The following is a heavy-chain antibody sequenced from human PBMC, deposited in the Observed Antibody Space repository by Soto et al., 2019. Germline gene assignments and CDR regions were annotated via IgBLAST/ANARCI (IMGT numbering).Heavy chain of an antibody. J-gene: IGHJ5*02. CDR1: GDSLSYYW. V-gene: IGHV5-51*01. CDR3: ATLRDPFNWFDP. Sequence: GESLKISCKVSGDSLSYYWIGWVRQMPGKGLEWMGIIYPGDSDTRYSPSFQGQVTISADKSISTAYLQWSSLKASDTAMYFCATLRDPFNWFDPWGQGTLVTVSS. CDR2: IYPGDSDT.